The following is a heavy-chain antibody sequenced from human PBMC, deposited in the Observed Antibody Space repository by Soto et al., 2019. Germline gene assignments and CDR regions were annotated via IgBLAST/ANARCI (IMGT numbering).Heavy chain of an antibody. CDR1: GGSISSGGYY. V-gene: IGHV4-31*03. J-gene: IGHJ6*02. D-gene: IGHD3-10*01. Sequence: SETLSLTCTVSGGSISSGGYYWSWIRQHPGKGLEWIGYIYYSGSTYYNPSLKSRVTISVDTSKNQFSLKLSSVTAAETAVYYCAGDGWFGGLTKGYGMDVWGQGTTVTVSS. CDR3: AGDGWFGGLTKGYGMDV. CDR2: IYYSGST.